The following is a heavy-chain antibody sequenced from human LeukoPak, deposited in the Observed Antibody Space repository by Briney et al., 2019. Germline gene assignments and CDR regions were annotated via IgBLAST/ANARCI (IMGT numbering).Heavy chain of an antibody. CDR3: ARRYSSSSLGGVGYYYYYMDV. V-gene: IGHV4-61*02. Sequence: SETLSLTCTVSGGSISSGSYYWSWTRQPAGKGLEWIGRIYTSGSTNYNPSLKSRVTISIDTSKNQFSLNLSSVTVADTAVYYCARRYSSSSLGGVGYYYYYMDVWGKGTTVTVSS. D-gene: IGHD6-6*01. J-gene: IGHJ6*03. CDR1: GGSISSGSYY. CDR2: IYTSGST.